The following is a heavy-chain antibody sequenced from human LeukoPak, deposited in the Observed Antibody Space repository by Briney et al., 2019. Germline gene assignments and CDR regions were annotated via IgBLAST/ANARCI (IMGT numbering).Heavy chain of an antibody. V-gene: IGHV3-21*01. J-gene: IGHJ4*02. D-gene: IGHD3-22*01. CDR2: ISGTSMYI. Sequence: GGSLRLSCAASGFPFNMYTMTWVRQAPGKGLEWVSSISGTSMYIYYADSVKGRLTISRDNAKNSLYLQMTSLRAEDTADYYCARVDSSGYLSGSPPALDYWGQGTLVTVSS. CDR3: ARVDSSGYLSGSPPALDY. CDR1: GFPFNMYT.